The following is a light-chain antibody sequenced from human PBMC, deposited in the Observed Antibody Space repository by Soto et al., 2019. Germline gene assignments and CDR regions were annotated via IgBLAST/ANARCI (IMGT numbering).Light chain of an antibody. Sequence: EIVLTQSPGTLSMSPGERATLSCRASQSVSSSYLAWYQQKPGQAPRLLIYDASSRATGIPDRFSGSGSGTDFTLTISRLEPEDFAVYYCQQYGSPPITFGPGTKVDMK. J-gene: IGKJ3*01. V-gene: IGKV3-20*01. CDR1: QSVSSSY. CDR3: QQYGSPPIT. CDR2: DAS.